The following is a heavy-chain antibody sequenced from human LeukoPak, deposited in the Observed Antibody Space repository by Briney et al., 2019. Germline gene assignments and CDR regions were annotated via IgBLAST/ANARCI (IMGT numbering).Heavy chain of an antibody. V-gene: IGHV3-21*01. Sequence: GGSLRLSCAASGFTFSSNSMNWVRQAPGKGLEWVSSISSSSSYIYYADSVKGRFTISRDNAKNSLYLQMNSLRAEDTAVYYCAELGITMIGGVWGKGTTVTISS. J-gene: IGHJ6*04. CDR3: AELGITMIGGV. D-gene: IGHD3-10*02. CDR2: ISSSSSYI. CDR1: GFTFSSNS.